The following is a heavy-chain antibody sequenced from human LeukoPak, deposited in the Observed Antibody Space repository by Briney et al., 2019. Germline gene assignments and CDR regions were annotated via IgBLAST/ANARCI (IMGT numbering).Heavy chain of an antibody. J-gene: IGHJ4*02. V-gene: IGHV4-59*01. CDR1: IGCIGNDY. CDR2: GHRSESP. CDR3: ARENKGTVHDSTAAFHY. D-gene: IGHD1-7*01. Sequence: SETLSLTCTVSIGCIGNDYWSWLRQSPGKGLEWIAYGHRSESPNYNPSLKSRVTISVDRSNDRFSLQLSSVTAADTAVYYCARENKGTVHDSTAAFHYWGQGTLVTVSS.